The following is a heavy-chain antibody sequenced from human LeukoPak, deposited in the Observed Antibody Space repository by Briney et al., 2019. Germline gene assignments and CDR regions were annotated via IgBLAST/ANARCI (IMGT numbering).Heavy chain of an antibody. J-gene: IGHJ4*02. CDR2: ISGSGGST. Sequence: RGSLRLSCAASGFTFSSYGMSWVRQAPGKGLEWVSTISGSGGSTYYADSVKGRFTISRDNSKNTLYLQMNSLRAEDTAVYYCAKDLSYSSSWDFDYWGQGTLVTVSS. CDR1: GFTFSSYG. V-gene: IGHV3-23*01. CDR3: AKDLSYSSSWDFDY. D-gene: IGHD6-13*01.